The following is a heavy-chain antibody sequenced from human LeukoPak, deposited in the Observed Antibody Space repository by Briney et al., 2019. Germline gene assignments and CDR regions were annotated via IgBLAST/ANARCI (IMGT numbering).Heavy chain of an antibody. CDR2: ISSSSSYI. J-gene: IGHJ6*02. Sequence: GGSLRLSCAASGFTFSSYSMNWVRQAPGKGLEWVSSISSSSSYIYYADSVKGRFTISRDNAKNSLYLQMNSLRAEDTAVYYCARDRLKGYQLLFTDVWGQGTTVTVSS. V-gene: IGHV3-21*01. CDR1: GFTFSSYS. D-gene: IGHD2-2*01. CDR3: ARDRLKGYQLLFTDV.